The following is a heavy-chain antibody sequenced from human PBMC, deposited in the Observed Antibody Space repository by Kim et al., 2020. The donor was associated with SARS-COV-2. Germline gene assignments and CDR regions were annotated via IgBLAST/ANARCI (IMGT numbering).Heavy chain of an antibody. Sequence: AESVKGRFPISRDNAKNTLYLQMNSLRAEDTAVYYCSKGVDSTGYYNWFDPWGQGALVTVSS. J-gene: IGHJ5*02. V-gene: IGHV3-23*01. D-gene: IGHD3-22*01. CDR3: SKGVDSTGYYNWFDP.